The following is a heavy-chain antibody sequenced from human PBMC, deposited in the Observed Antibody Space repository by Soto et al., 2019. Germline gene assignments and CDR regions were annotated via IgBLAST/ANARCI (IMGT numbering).Heavy chain of an antibody. D-gene: IGHD3-22*01. CDR1: GGSISSYY. CDR2: IYYSGST. Sequence: SETLSLTCTVSGGSISSYYWSWIRQPPGKGLEWIGYIYYSGSTNYNPSLKSRVTISVDTSKNQFSLKLSSVTAADTAVYYCAGGDYYDSSGAVDYWGQGTLVTVSS. CDR3: AGGDYYDSSGAVDY. V-gene: IGHV4-59*01. J-gene: IGHJ4*02.